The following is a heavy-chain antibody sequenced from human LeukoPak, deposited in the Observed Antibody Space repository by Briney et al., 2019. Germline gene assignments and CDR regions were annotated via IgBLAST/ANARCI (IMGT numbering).Heavy chain of an antibody. J-gene: IGHJ3*02. CDR2: ISSSSSYI. D-gene: IGHD3-22*01. CDR1: GFTFSSYA. Sequence: GGSLRLSCAASGFTFSSYAMSWVRQAPGKGLEWVSSISSSSSYIYYADSVKGRFTISRDNAKNSLYLQMNSLRAEDKAVYYCARDLPGEYYYVSSGHFDIWGQGTMVTVSS. CDR3: ARDLPGEYYYVSSGHFDI. V-gene: IGHV3-21*01.